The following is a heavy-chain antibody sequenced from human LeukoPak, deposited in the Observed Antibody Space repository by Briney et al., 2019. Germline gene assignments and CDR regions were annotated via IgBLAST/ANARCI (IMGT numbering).Heavy chain of an antibody. Sequence: ASVKVSCKASGYTFTGYYMHWVRQAPGQGLEWMGWINPNSGGTNYAQKFQGRVTMTRDTSISTAYMELRRLRSDDTAVYYCASSLESGSYYDSSGYYYYYGMDVWGQGTTVTVSS. CDR2: INPNSGGT. J-gene: IGHJ6*02. V-gene: IGHV1-2*02. CDR1: GYTFTGYY. CDR3: ASSLESGSYYDSSGYYYYYGMDV. D-gene: IGHD3-22*01.